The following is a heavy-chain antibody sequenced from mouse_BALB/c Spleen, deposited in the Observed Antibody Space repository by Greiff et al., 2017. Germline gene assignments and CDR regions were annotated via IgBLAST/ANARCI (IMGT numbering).Heavy chain of an antibody. CDR1: GYSITSGYY. V-gene: IGHV3-6*02. Sequence: EVKLMESGPGLVKPSQSLSLTCSVTGYSITSGYYWNWIRQFPGNKLEWMGYISYDGSNNYNPSLKNRISITRDTSKNQFFLKLNSVTTEDTATYYGARAYDGYYGYWGQGTTLTVSS. J-gene: IGHJ2*01. CDR2: ISYDGSN. D-gene: IGHD2-3*01. CDR3: ARAYDGYYGY.